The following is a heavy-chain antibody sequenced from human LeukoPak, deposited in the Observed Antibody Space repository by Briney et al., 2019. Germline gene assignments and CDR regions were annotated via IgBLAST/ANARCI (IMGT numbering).Heavy chain of an antibody. CDR2: TSPKGAGA. V-gene: IGHV1-2*02. Sequence: ASVKVSCKVSGYTFTDYYIHWVRQAPGQGLEWMGWTSPKGAGAMSAQKFQGRITITGDTSTSTVYVELDRLTFDDTAVYYCARDNYGILDYWGQGTLVTVSS. CDR1: GYTFTDYY. CDR3: ARDNYGILDY. D-gene: IGHD4-17*01. J-gene: IGHJ4*02.